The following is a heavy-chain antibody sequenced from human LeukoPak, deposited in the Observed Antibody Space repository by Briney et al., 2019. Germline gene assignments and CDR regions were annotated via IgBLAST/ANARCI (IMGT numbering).Heavy chain of an antibody. CDR2: IYYSGST. J-gene: IGHJ4*02. Sequence: SETLSLTCTVSGGSISSYYWSWIRQPPGKGLEWIGYIYYSGSTNYNPSLKSRVTISVDTSKNQFSLKLSSVTAADTAVYYCAREQTEITMVRGVIPYYFDYWGQGTLVTVSS. CDR1: GGSISSYY. V-gene: IGHV4-59*12. D-gene: IGHD3-10*01. CDR3: AREQTEITMVRGVIPYYFDY.